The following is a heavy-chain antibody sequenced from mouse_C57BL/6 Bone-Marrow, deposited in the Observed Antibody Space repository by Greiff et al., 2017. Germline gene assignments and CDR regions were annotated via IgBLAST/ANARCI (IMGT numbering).Heavy chain of an antibody. CDR2: ISNGGGST. D-gene: IGHD1-1*01. V-gene: IGHV5-12*01. CDR1: GFTFSDYY. J-gene: IGHJ3*01. Sequence: EVKVVESGGGLVQPGGSLKLSCAASGFTFSDYYMYWVRQTPEKRLEWVAYISNGGGSTYYPDTVKGRFTISRDNAKNTLYLQMSRLKSEDTAMYYCAPGYYGSSLFAYWGQGTLVTVSA. CDR3: APGYYGSSLFAY.